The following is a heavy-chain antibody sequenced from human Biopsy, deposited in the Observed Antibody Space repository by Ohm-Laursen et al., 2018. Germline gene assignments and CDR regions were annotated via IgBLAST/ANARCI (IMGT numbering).Heavy chain of an antibody. CDR1: GYTFTAYG. V-gene: IGHV1-18*04. J-gene: IGHJ3*02. Sequence: EASVKVSCKASGYTFTAYGISWVRQAPGQGLEWMGWISTYNDDTNIAQKFQGRVSMTTDTSTRTAYMELRSLRSGDTAIYFCARDSGYDFWSGSDPFDIWGQGTLVTVS. CDR2: ISTYNDDT. CDR3: ARDSGYDFWSGSDPFDI. D-gene: IGHD3-3*01.